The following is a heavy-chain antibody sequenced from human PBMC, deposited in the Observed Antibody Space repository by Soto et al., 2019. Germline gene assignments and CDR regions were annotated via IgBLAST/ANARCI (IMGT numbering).Heavy chain of an antibody. CDR3: AKDMVAATSDAFDI. Sequence: DVQLVESGGGLVQPGRSLRLSCAASGFTFDDYAMHWVRQAPGKGLEWVSGISWNSGSIGYADSVKGRFTISRDNAKNSLYLQMNSLRAEDTALYYCAKDMVAATSDAFDIWGQGTMVTVSS. D-gene: IGHD2-15*01. V-gene: IGHV3-9*01. CDR2: ISWNSGSI. J-gene: IGHJ3*02. CDR1: GFTFDDYA.